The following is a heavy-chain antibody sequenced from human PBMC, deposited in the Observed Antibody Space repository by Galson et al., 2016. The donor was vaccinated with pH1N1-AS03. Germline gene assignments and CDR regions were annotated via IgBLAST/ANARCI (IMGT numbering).Heavy chain of an antibody. CDR1: GFTFSSSN. CDR3: ARTHHGDYAYYGMDV. CDR2: INSSSSTV. D-gene: IGHD4-17*01. Sequence: SLRLSCAASGFTFSSSNMNWVRQAPGKGLEWVSYINSSSSTVYYVDSVKGRFTISRDNAKSSLYLQMHSLRAEDTAVYYCARTHHGDYAYYGMDVWGQGTTVTVSS. J-gene: IGHJ6*02. V-gene: IGHV3-48*01.